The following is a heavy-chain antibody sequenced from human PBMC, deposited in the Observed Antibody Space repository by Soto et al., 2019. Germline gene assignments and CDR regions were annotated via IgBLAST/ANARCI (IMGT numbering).Heavy chain of an antibody. CDR1: GYSLTSYW. CDR2: IDPSDSYT. Sequence: GESLKISCKGSGYSLTSYWISWVRQMPGKGLEWMGRIDPSDSYTNYSPSFQGHVTISADKSISTAYLQWSSLKASDTAMYYCARLSAYSSGWDYGMDVWGQGTTVTVSS. D-gene: IGHD6-19*01. J-gene: IGHJ6*02. CDR3: ARLSAYSSGWDYGMDV. V-gene: IGHV5-10-1*01.